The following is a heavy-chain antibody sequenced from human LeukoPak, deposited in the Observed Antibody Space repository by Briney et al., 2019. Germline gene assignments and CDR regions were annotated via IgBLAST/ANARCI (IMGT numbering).Heavy chain of an antibody. CDR1: GFTFDDYG. V-gene: IGHV3-20*04. J-gene: IGHJ4*02. CDR2: INWNGGST. CDR3: ARLGDTTVTTEIDY. D-gene: IGHD4-17*01. Sequence: SGGSLRLSCAASGFTFDDYGMSWVRQAPGKGLEWVSGINWNGGSTGYADSVKGRFTISRDNAKNSLYLQMNSLRAEDTALYYCARLGDTTVTTEIDYWGQGTLVTVSS.